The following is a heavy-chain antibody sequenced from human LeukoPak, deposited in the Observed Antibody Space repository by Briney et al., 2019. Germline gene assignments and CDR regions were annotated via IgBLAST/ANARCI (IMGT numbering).Heavy chain of an antibody. V-gene: IGHV3-66*01. D-gene: IGHD3-3*01. J-gene: IGHJ6*03. Sequence: GGSLRLSCAASGFTVSSNYMSWVRQAPGKGLEWVSVIYSGGSTYYADSVKGRFTISRDNSKNTLYLQMNSLRAEDTAVYYCARAVLYYYYYMDVWGKGTTVTISS. CDR2: IYSGGST. CDR1: GFTVSSNY. CDR3: ARAVLYYYYYMDV.